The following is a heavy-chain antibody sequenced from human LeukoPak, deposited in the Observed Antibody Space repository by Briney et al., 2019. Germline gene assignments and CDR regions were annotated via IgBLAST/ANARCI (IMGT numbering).Heavy chain of an antibody. CDR2: ISSSSSYI. V-gene: IGHV3-21*01. CDR3: ARVTLWGSGSYLAYYYMDV. D-gene: IGHD3-10*01. CDR1: GFTFSSYS. J-gene: IGHJ6*03. Sequence: PGGSLRLSCAASGFTFSSYSMNWVRQAPGKGLEWVSSISSSSSYIYYADSVKGRFTISRDNAQNSLYLQMNSLRAEDTAVYYCARVTLWGSGSYLAYYYMDVWGKGTTVTVSS.